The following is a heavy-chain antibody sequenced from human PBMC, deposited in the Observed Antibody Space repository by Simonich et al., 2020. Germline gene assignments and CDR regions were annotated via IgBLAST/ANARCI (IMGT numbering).Heavy chain of an antibody. V-gene: IGHV1-2*02. CDR3: ARARLYSSSHAFDI. CDR1: GYTFTGYY. J-gene: IGHJ3*02. D-gene: IGHD6-6*01. CDR2: INHNSSGT. Sequence: VQLVQSGAEVKKPGASVKVSCKASGYTFTGYYMHWVRQAPGKGLEWIGWINHNSSGTNYAQKFQGRVPRTRDTSISTAYMELSRRRSDDTAVYYCARARLYSSSHAFDIWGQGTMVTVSS.